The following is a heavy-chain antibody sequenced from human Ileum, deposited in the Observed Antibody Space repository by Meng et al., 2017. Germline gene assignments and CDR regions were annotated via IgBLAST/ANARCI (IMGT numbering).Heavy chain of an antibody. CDR1: GASVTTSHYQ. Sequence: QLHLQESGPELVRPSETLSLICTVSGASVTTSHYQWGWIRQPPGKGLEWIGYASTNYNPSLKSRLTISLDTSKNQVSLKLTSVTAADTAVYYCARDHWGSLNYWGQGILVTVSS. CDR2: AST. D-gene: IGHD7-27*01. V-gene: IGHV4-61*01. CDR3: ARDHWGSLNY. J-gene: IGHJ4*02.